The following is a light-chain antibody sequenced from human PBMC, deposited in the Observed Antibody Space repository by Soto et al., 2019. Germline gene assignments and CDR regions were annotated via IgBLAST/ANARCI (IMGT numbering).Light chain of an antibody. CDR2: DAS. CDR3: QQSYSTPRT. J-gene: IGKJ1*01. V-gene: IGKV1-39*01. CDR1: QSISSW. Sequence: DIRMTQSPSTLSASVGDRVTITCRASQSISSWLAWFQQKLGKAPKLLMYDASSLESGVPSRFSGSGSGTDFTLTISSLQPEDFAPYYCQQSYSTPRTFGQGTKVDIK.